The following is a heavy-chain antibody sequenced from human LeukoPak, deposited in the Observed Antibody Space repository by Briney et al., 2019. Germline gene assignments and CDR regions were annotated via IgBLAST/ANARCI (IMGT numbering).Heavy chain of an antibody. D-gene: IGHD6-19*01. CDR1: GYTFTSYG. Sequence: GASVKVSCKASGYTFTSYGTSWVRQAPGQGLEWMGWISAYNGNTNYAQKLQGRVTMTTDTSTSTAYMELRSLRSDDTAVYYCARDFGEFYSSGWSLFDYWGQGTLVTVSS. J-gene: IGHJ4*02. CDR2: ISAYNGNT. V-gene: IGHV1-18*01. CDR3: ARDFGEFYSSGWSLFDY.